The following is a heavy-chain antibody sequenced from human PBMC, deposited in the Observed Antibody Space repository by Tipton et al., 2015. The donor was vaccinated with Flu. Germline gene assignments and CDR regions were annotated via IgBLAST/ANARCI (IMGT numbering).Heavy chain of an antibody. V-gene: IGHV4-4*07. D-gene: IGHD3-10*01. CDR1: GDSMSSFY. J-gene: IGHJ4*02. CDR3: ARGSGSGTDVTFYF. Sequence: TLSLTCTVSGDSMSSFYWTWIRQPAGKGLEWIGRMSASGSSKYKPSLTSRVTMSVDTSTNQFSLRLTSVTSADTAVYYCARGSGSGTDVTFYFWGQGTLVTVSS. CDR2: MSASGSS.